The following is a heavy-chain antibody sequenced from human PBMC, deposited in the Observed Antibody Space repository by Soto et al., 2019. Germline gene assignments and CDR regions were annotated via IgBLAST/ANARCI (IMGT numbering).Heavy chain of an antibody. D-gene: IGHD5-18*01. CDR2: ISYTGGNK. CDR3: ATDLQRGSDY. CDR1: GFTFTSYA. Sequence: GGSLRLSCAASGFTFTSYAMSWVRQAPGKGLEWVSSISYTGGNKYSADSVKGRFTIFRVNSKNTLYLQMNSLRAEDTAIYYCATDLQRGSDYWGQGILVTVSS. J-gene: IGHJ4*02. V-gene: IGHV3-23*01.